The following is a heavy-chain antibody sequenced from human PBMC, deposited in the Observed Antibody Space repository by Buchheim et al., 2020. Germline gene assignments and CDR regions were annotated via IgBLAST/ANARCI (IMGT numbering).Heavy chain of an antibody. CDR3: ARDQGGYVWYFDL. CDR2: TYNSWTT. Sequence: QVQLQESGPGLVKPSQTLSLTCTVSGGSISSGGYYWNWIRLVPGKGLQWICHTYNSWTTYYNPSLPGRVTISVDTSENQFSLKLSSVTAADTAVYYCARDQGGYVWYFDLWGRGSL. V-gene: IGHV4-31*03. D-gene: IGHD5-12*01. J-gene: IGHJ2*01. CDR1: GGSISSGGYY.